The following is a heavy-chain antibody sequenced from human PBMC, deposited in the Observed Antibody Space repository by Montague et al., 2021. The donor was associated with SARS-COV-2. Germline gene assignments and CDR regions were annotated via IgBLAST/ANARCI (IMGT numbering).Heavy chain of an antibody. CDR2: ISGSGGST. CDR3: AKNIAVLGELPYYYGMDV. V-gene: IGHV3-23*01. D-gene: IGHD3-10*01. CDR1: GFTFSSYA. J-gene: IGHJ6*02. Sequence: SLRLSCAASGFTFSSYAMSWVRQAPGKGLEWVSAISGSGGSTYYADSVKGRFTISRDNSKNTLYLQMNSLRAEDTAVYYCAKNIAVLGELPYYYGMDVWGQGTTVTVSS.